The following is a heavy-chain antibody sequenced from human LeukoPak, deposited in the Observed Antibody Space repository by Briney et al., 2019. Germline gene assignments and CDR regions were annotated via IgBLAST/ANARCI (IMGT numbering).Heavy chain of an antibody. CDR2: IKQDGSDK. V-gene: IGHV3-7*01. D-gene: IGHD1-1*01. CDR3: ARLTGTTGCDY. Sequence: PGGSLRLSCAASGFPFSSYWMSWVRQAPGKGLEWVANIKQDGSDKYYVDSVKGRFTISRDNAKNSLYLQLNSLRADDTAVYYCARLTGTTGCDYWGQGTLVTVSS. J-gene: IGHJ4*02. CDR1: GFPFSSYW.